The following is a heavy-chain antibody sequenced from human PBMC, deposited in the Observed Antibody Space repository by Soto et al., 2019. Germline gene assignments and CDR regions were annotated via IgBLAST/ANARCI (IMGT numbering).Heavy chain of an antibody. J-gene: IGHJ6*02. Sequence: SETLSLTCAVYGGSFSGYYWSWIRQPPGKGLEWIGEINHSGSTNYNPSLKSRVTISVDTSKNQFSLKLSSVTAADTAVYYCARGRNIVVVPAAMRRVGMDVWGQGNTVTVSS. CDR2: INHSGST. CDR1: GGSFSGYY. D-gene: IGHD2-2*01. V-gene: IGHV4-34*01. CDR3: ARGRNIVVVPAAMRRVGMDV.